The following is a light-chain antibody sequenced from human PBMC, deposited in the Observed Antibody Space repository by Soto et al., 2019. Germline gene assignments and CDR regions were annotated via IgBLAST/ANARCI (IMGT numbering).Light chain of an antibody. V-gene: IGKV3-20*01. Sequence: EIVLTQSPGTLSLSPGERATLSCRASQSVSSSYLAWYQQKPGQAPRLLIYGASSRAPGIPDRFSGSGSGTDFTLTIRRLEPEDFAVYYCQQYGSSPLTFGGGTKVDIK. CDR1: QSVSSSY. J-gene: IGKJ4*01. CDR2: GAS. CDR3: QQYGSSPLT.